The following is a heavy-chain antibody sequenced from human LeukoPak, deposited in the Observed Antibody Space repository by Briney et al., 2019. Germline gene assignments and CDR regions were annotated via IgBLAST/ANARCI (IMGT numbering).Heavy chain of an antibody. CDR3: AKDSFSYNGIFDALDV. D-gene: IGHD3-3*02. Sequence: PGGSLRLSCAASGFTFSSYGMHWVRQAPGKGLEWVAVISYDGSNKYYADSVKGRFTISRDDSKNTLCLQMNSLRAEDTAIYYCAKDSFSYNGIFDALDVWGQGTMVTVSS. J-gene: IGHJ3*01. V-gene: IGHV3-30*18. CDR2: ISYDGSNK. CDR1: GFTFSSYG.